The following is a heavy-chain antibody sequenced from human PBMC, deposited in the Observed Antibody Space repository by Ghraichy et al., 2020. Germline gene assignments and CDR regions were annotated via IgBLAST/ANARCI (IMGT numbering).Heavy chain of an antibody. J-gene: IGHJ4*02. CDR1: GGSISSYY. CDR3: ARLDDSSGWSSIDY. CDR2: IYYSGST. V-gene: IGHV4-59*08. D-gene: IGHD6-19*01. Sequence: SETLSLTCTVSGGSISSYYWSWIRQPPGKGLEWIGYIYYSGSTNYNPSLKSRVTISVDTSKNQFSLKLSSVTAADTAVYYCARLDDSSGWSSIDYWGQGTLVTVSS.